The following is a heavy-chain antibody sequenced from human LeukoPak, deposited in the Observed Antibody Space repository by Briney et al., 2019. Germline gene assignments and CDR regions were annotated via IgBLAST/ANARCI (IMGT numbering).Heavy chain of an antibody. CDR3: AREFVVVVAAFEP. D-gene: IGHD2-15*01. CDR1: GYTFTGYY. CDR2: INPNSGGT. J-gene: IGHJ5*02. Sequence: GASVKVSCKASGYTFTGYYMHWVRQAPGQGLEWMGRINPNSGGTNYAQKFQGRATMTRDTSISTAYMELSRLRSDDTAVYYCAREFVVVVAAFEPWGQGTLVTVSS. V-gene: IGHV1-2*06.